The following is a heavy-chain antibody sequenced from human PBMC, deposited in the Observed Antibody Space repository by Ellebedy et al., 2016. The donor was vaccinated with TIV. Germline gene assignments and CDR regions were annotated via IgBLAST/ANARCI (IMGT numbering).Heavy chain of an antibody. CDR3: AAFRAGYSGSDWAGDY. D-gene: IGHD5-12*01. CDR2: IYDNGLT. Sequence: SETLSLTCSVSGGSIIGSSFYWGWIRQTPGKGLEWIASIYDNGLTYYNPSLKSRLSMSVATSKNQFSLKLSSVTAADTAVYYCAAFRAGYSGSDWAGDYWGQGTLLTVSS. J-gene: IGHJ4*02. V-gene: IGHV4-39*07. CDR1: GGSIIGSSFY.